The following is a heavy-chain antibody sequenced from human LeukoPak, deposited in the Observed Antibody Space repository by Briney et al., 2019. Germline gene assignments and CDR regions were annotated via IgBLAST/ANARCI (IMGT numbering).Heavy chain of an antibody. J-gene: IGHJ4*02. CDR1: GYSISTGYY. CDR3: ARSIGYMYGSFDY. CDR2: LHYSGST. Sequence: PSETLSLTCTVSGYSISTGYYWGWIRQSPGKGLEWIGSLHYSGSTYYNPSLKNRVTISVDTSKNQFSLNLSSVTAADTAMYYCARSIGYMYGSFDYWGQGALVTVSS. D-gene: IGHD3-10*01. V-gene: IGHV4-38-2*02.